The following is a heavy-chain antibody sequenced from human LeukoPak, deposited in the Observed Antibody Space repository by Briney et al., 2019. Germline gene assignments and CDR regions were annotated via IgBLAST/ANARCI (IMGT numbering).Heavy chain of an antibody. CDR3: ARAGHYDGSGRNFYDS. V-gene: IGHV1-69*13. J-gene: IGHJ4*02. CDR2: IIPIFGTA. Sequence: SVKVSCKASVGTFTSYAISWVRQAPGQGLEWMGGIIPIFGTANYAQKFQGRVTITSDESTSTAYMELSSLRSEDTAVYYCARAGHYDGSGRNFYDSWGQGHLVTVSS. D-gene: IGHD3-10*01. CDR1: VGTFTSYA.